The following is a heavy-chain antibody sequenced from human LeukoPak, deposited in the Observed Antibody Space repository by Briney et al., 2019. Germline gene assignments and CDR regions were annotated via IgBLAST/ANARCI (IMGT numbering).Heavy chain of an antibody. J-gene: IGHJ4*02. D-gene: IGHD4-17*01. V-gene: IGHV3-66*01. Sequence: GGSLRLSCAASGFTVSSNYMSWVRQAPGKGLEWVSVIYSGCSTYYADPVKCRFTISRDNSKNTLYLQMNSLRAEDTAVYYCARVTIEPGTVDYWGQGTLVTVSS. CDR2: IYSGCST. CDR3: ARVTIEPGTVDY. CDR1: GFTVSSNY.